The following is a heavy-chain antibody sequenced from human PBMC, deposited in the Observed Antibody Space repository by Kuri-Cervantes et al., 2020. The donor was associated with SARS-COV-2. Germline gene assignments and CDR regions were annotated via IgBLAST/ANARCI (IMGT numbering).Heavy chain of an antibody. CDR1: GFTFSSYE. CDR2: INPDGSYT. J-gene: IGHJ4*02. Sequence: GESLKISCAASGFTFSSYEMNWVRQAPGKGLVWVSRINPDGSYTNNADSVKGRFTLSRDNAKNMLFLQMNSLRAEDTAVYYCVRDGDHWNFDYWGQGTLVT. V-gene: IGHV3-74*01. D-gene: IGHD1-1*01. CDR3: VRDGDHWNFDY.